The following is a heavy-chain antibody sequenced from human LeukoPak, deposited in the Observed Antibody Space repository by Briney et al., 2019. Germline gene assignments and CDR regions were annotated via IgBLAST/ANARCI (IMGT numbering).Heavy chain of an antibody. CDR3: ASGAWATRLHS. CDR2: VFDGKTT. Sequence: SETLSLTCAVYGESLNYYYWSWIRQSPEKGLEWIGEVFDGKTTNYNPSLKSRVTISAVTSSNQFSLNLKPVTAADTAVYYCASGAWATRLHSWAQGTLVIVSS. V-gene: IGHV4-34*12. J-gene: IGHJ4*02. CDR1: GESLNYYY. D-gene: IGHD5-24*01.